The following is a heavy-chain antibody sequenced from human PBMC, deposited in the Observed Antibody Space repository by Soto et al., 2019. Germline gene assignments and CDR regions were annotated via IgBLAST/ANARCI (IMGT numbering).Heavy chain of an antibody. Sequence: ASVKVSCTASGYTFTSYAMHWVRQAPGQRLEWMGWINAGNGNTKYSQKFQGRVTITRDTSASTAYMELSSLSSEDTALYYCARDQDYSNYYFDYWGQGTLVTVSS. V-gene: IGHV1-3*01. J-gene: IGHJ4*02. CDR3: ARDQDYSNYYFDY. CDR2: INAGNGNT. D-gene: IGHD4-4*01. CDR1: GYTFTSYA.